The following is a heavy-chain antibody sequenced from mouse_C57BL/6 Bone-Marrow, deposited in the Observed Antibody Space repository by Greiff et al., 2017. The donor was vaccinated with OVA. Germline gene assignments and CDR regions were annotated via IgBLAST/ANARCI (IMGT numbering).Heavy chain of an antibody. D-gene: IGHD2-12*01. Sequence: VQLQQSVAELVRPGASVKLSCTASGFTIKNTYMHWVKQRPEQGLEWIGRIDPANGNTKYAPKFQGKATVTADTSSNTAYLQLSSLTSEDTAIYYCARDYSSSFDYWGQGTTLTVSS. CDR2: IDPANGNT. CDR1: GFTIKNTY. V-gene: IGHV14-3*01. CDR3: ARDYSSSFDY. J-gene: IGHJ2*01.